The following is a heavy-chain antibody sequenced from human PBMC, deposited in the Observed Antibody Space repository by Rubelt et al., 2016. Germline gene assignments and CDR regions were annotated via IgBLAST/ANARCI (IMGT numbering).Heavy chain of an antibody. Sequence: QVQLQASGPGLVKPSETLSLTCTVSGVSISSYYWSWIRQPPVKLLEWIGTIYYSGSANYNPSLKSRVTISVDTSNNLFSLERSSGAAAEAAWYYGAGEPSGGWYGYYFDYGGQGALLTVAS. CDR3: AGEPSGGWYGYYFDY. V-gene: IGHV4-59*01. J-gene: IGHJ4*02. CDR1: GVSISSYY. D-gene: IGHD6-19*01. CDR2: IYYSGSA.